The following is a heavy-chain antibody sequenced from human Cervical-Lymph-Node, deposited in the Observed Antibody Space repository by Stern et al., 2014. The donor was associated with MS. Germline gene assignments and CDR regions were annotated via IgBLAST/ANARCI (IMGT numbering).Heavy chain of an antibody. J-gene: IGHJ6*01. D-gene: IGHD3-3*01. V-gene: IGHV3-49*03. CDR1: EFMFEHFSLGDYA. CDR3: TLTYDFWSGYYGNAMSADFGMDV. CDR2: IRGSKFGGTD. Sequence: VQLLQSGGGLVQPGRSLRLSCTISEFMFEHFSLGDYAIGWFRQAAGKGLEWVCFIRGSKFGGTDVYAASVKGRFTVSRDDSKSIAYLQMDDLKTEDTGVYYATLTYDFWSGYYGNAMSADFGMDVWGQGTAVIVSS.